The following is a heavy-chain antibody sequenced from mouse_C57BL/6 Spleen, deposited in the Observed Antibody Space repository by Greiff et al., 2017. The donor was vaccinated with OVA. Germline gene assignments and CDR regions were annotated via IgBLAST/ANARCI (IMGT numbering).Heavy chain of an antibody. Sequence: VQLQESGPELVKPGASVKISCKASGYAFSSSWMNWVKQRPGKGLEWIGRIYPGDGDTNYNGKFKGKATLTADKSSSTAYMQLSSLTSEDSAVYVCARSAYGSSPYYFDYWGQGTTLTVSS. D-gene: IGHD1-1*01. CDR3: ARSAYGSSPYYFDY. J-gene: IGHJ2*01. CDR2: IYPGDGDT. CDR1: GYAFSSSW. V-gene: IGHV1-82*01.